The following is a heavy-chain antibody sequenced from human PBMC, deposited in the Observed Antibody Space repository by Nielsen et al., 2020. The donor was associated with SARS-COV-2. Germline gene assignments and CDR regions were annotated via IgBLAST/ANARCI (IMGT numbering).Heavy chain of an antibody. CDR3: ARGSGDYGESIDY. V-gene: IGHV4-59*01. Sequence: SETLSLTCAVYGGSFSGYYWSWIRQPPGKGLEWIGYIYYSGSTNYNPSLKSRVTISVDTSKNQFSLKLSSVTAADTAVYYCARGSGDYGESIDYWGQGTLVTVSS. CDR1: GGSFSGYY. CDR2: IYYSGST. J-gene: IGHJ4*02. D-gene: IGHD4-17*01.